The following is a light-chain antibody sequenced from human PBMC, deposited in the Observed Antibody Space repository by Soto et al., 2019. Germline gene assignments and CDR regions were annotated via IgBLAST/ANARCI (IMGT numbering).Light chain of an antibody. J-gene: IGKJ4*01. Sequence: DIQMTQSPSSLSASVGDRVTITCRASQSISSYLNWYQQKPGKAPKLLIYAASSLQSGVPSRFSGSGSGTDCSLTISSLQPEDFATYYCQQNYSTPLTFGGGTKVEIK. CDR3: QQNYSTPLT. V-gene: IGKV1-39*01. CDR2: AAS. CDR1: QSISSY.